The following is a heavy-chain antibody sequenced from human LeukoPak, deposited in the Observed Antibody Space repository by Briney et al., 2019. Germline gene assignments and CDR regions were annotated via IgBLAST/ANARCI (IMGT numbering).Heavy chain of an antibody. Sequence: PSETLSLTCTVSGYSITNGYYWGWIRQPPGKGLEWIGSIYHDGRIDYNPSLKSRVTMSVDTSKTQFFLKLSSVTAADTAVYYCARDLDYYDRTYAYDVWGRGTMVTVSS. CDR3: ARDLDYYDRTYAYDV. D-gene: IGHD3-16*01. CDR1: GYSITNGYY. CDR2: IYHDGRI. V-gene: IGHV4-38-2*02. J-gene: IGHJ3*01.